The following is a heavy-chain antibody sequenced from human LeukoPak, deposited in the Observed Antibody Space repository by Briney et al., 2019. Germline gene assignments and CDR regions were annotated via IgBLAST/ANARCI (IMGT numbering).Heavy chain of an antibody. V-gene: IGHV3-23*01. J-gene: IGHJ4*02. CDR1: GFIFSSYA. D-gene: IGHD6-6*01. Sequence: PGGSLRLSCAACGFIFSSYAMSWVRQAPGKGLVWVSAISGSGGSTYYADSVRGRFTISRDNSKNTLYLQMHSLRAEDTAVYYCANEAARQGDFDYWGQGTLVTVSS. CDR2: ISGSGGST. CDR3: ANEAARQGDFDY.